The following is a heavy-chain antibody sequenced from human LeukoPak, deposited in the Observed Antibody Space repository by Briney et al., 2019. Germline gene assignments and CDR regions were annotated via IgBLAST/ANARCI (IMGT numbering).Heavy chain of an antibody. J-gene: IGHJ4*02. CDR2: ISSGGSTI. V-gene: IGHV3-48*03. D-gene: IGHD6-13*01. CDR3: ASGNDLIAAAGSLFDY. Sequence: PGGSLRLSCAASGFTFRSYEMNWVRQAPGKGLEWVSYISSGGSTIYYADSEKGRFTISRDNAKNSLYLQMNSLRAEDTAVYYCASGNDLIAAAGSLFDYWGQGTLVTVSS. CDR1: GFTFRSYE.